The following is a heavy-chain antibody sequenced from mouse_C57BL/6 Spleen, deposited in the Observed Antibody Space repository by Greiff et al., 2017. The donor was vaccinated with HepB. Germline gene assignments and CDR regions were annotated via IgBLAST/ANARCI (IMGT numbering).Heavy chain of an antibody. J-gene: IGHJ2*01. V-gene: IGHV5-4*01. CDR2: ISDGGSYT. D-gene: IGHD2-1*01. Sequence: EVQRVESGGGLVKPGGSLKLSCAASGFTFSSYAMSWVRQTPEKRLEWVATISDGGSYTYYPDNVKGRFTISRDNAKNNLYLQMSHLKSEDTAMYYCARCPLYYGNYGGDYFDYWGQGTTLTVSS. CDR1: GFTFSSYA. CDR3: ARCPLYYGNYGGDYFDY.